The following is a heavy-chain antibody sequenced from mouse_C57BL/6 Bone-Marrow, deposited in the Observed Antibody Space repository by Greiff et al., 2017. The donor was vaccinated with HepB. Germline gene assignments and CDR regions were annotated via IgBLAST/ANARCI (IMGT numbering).Heavy chain of an antibody. CDR3: ARLNITTVVADC. V-gene: IGHV1-64*01. J-gene: IGHJ2*01. CDR1: GYTFTSYW. D-gene: IGHD1-1*01. CDR2: IHPNSGST. Sequence: VKLQQPGAELVKPGASVKLSCKASGYTFTSYWMHWVKQRPGQGLEWIGMIHPNSGSTNYNEKFKSKATLTVDKSSSTAYMQLSSLTSEDSAVYYCARLNITTVVADCWGEGTTLTVSS.